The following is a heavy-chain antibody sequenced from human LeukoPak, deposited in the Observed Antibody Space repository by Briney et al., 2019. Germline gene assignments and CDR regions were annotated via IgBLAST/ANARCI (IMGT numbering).Heavy chain of an antibody. Sequence: GGSLRLSCAASGFTFSSYGMHWVRQALGKGLEWVAVIWYGGSNKYYADSVKGRFTISRDNSKNTLYLQMNSLRAEDTAVYYCAILLMAVGSDAFDIWGQGTMVTVSS. V-gene: IGHV3-33*08. CDR3: AILLMAVGSDAFDI. CDR2: IWYGGSNK. J-gene: IGHJ3*02. CDR1: GFTFSSYG. D-gene: IGHD3-10*01.